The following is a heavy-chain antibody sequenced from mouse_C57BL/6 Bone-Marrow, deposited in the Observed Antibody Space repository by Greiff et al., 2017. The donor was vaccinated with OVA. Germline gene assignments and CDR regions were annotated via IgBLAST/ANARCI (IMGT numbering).Heavy chain of an antibody. V-gene: IGHV2-9*01. Sequence: VTLVESGPGLVAPSQSLSITCSVSGFSLTSYGVDLVCHPPGSGLEWLGVIWGGGSTNYNSALMSRLSISKDNSKSQVFLKMNSLQTDDTAMYYCAKHSYDYDEAYWGQGTLVTVSA. CDR2: IWGGGST. D-gene: IGHD2-4*01. CDR1: GFSLTSYG. CDR3: AKHSYDYDEAY. J-gene: IGHJ3*01.